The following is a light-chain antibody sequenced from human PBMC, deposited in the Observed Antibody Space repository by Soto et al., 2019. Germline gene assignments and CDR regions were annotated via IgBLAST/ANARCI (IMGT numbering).Light chain of an antibody. CDR1: SXDVGVYKF. Sequence: QSVLTQPASVSGSPGQSITISCTGTSXDVGVYKFVSWYQQHPGKAPKLIIYEVSNRPSGVSSRFSGSMSGNTASLTISGLQAEDEADYYCGSYTGTTYVFGTGTKVTVL. J-gene: IGLJ1*01. V-gene: IGLV2-14*01. CDR2: EVS. CDR3: GSYTGTTYV.